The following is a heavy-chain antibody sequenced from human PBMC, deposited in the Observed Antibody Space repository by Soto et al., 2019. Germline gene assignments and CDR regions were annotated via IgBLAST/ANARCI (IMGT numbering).Heavy chain of an antibody. CDR1: GFTFSSYS. D-gene: IGHD1-26*01. V-gene: IGHV3-21*01. Sequence: GGSLRLSCAASGFTFSSYSMNWVRQAPGKGLEWVSSITSSTSYIYYVDSVKGRFTISRDNSKNTLFLQMNSLRAGDTAVYYCAKDRLRGGFLTTATTNGMDVWGQGTTVTVSS. J-gene: IGHJ6*02. CDR2: ITSSTSYI. CDR3: AKDRLRGGFLTTATTNGMDV.